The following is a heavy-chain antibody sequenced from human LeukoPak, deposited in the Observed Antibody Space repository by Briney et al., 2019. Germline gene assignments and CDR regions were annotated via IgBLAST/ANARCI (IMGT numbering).Heavy chain of an antibody. CDR2: IYHSGST. J-gene: IGHJ6*02. V-gene: IGHV4-38-2*02. D-gene: IGHD6-13*01. Sequence: PSETLSLTCTVSGYSISSGYYWGWIRPPPGKGLEWIGSIYHSGSTYYNPSLKSRVTISVDTSKNQFSLKLSSVTAADTAVYYCARVKSSSWYPYYYYGMDVWGQGTTVTVSS. CDR1: GYSISSGYY. CDR3: ARVKSSSWYPYYYYGMDV.